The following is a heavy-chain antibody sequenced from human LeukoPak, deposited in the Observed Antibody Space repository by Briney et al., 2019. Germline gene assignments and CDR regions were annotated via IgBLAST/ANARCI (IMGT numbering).Heavy chain of an antibody. Sequence: SETLSLTCTVSGGSISSFYWSWIRQPPGKGLEWIGYIYSSGSTNYNPSLKSRVTISVDTSKNQFSLELSSVTAADTAVYYCARHGRHYDFWSGYRGSEGMDVWGQGTTVTVSS. V-gene: IGHV4-59*08. D-gene: IGHD3-3*01. J-gene: IGHJ6*02. CDR2: IYSSGST. CDR1: GGSISSFY. CDR3: ARHGRHYDFWSGYRGSEGMDV.